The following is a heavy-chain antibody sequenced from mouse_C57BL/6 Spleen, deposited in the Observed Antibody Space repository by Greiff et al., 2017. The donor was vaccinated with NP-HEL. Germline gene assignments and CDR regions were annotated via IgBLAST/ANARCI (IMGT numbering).Heavy chain of an antibody. CDR2: IWSGGST. J-gene: IGHJ1*03. CDR1: GFSFTSYG. V-gene: IGHV2-2*01. CDR3: ATHYYGSNPDWYFDV. D-gene: IGHD1-1*01. Sequence: QVQLKESGPGLVQPSQSLSITCTVSGFSFTSYGVHWVRQSPGKGLEWLGVIWSGGSTDYNAAFISRLSISKDNSKSQVFFKMNSLQADDTAIYYCATHYYGSNPDWYFDVWGTGTTVTVSS.